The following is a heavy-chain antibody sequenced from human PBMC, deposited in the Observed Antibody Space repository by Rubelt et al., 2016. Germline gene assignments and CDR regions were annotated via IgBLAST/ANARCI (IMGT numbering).Heavy chain of an antibody. CDR2: IYYSGST. CDR3: ARGRIQLWLYYFDY. D-gene: IGHD5-18*01. J-gene: IGHJ4*02. Sequence: QVQLQESGPGLVKPSETLSLTCTVSGGSISNYYWSWIRQPPGKGLEWIGYIYYSGSTNYNPSLKSRVTISVDTSKNQFSLKLSSVTAADTAVYYCARGRIQLWLYYFDYWGQGTLVTVSS. V-gene: IGHV4-59*01. CDR1: GGSISNYY.